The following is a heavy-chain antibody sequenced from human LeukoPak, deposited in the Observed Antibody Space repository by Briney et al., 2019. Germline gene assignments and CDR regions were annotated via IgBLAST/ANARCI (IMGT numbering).Heavy chain of an antibody. D-gene: IGHD4-17*01. CDR2: ISRSGGNT. CDR3: AKDLSGDYAFDC. V-gene: IGHV3-23*01. CDR1: GFTFSSYA. Sequence: GGSLRLSCAASGFTFSSYAMSWVRQAPGKGLEWGSVISRSGGNTYYADSVKGRFTISRDNSKNTLYLQLNSLRAAATAVYSCAKDLSGDYAFDCWGQGTLVTVSS. J-gene: IGHJ4*02.